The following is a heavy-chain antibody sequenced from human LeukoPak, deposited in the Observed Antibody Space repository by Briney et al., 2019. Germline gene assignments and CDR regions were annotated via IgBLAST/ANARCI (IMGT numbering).Heavy chain of an antibody. CDR3: ARPIRN. CDR2: MYYTGTI. CDR1: GDSITSSSYY. Sequence: PSETLSLTCTVSGDSITSSSYYWGWIRQPPGKGLEWIGTMYYTGTIYYNLSLKSRVTISVDTSKNQFSLSLSSVTAADTAVYYCARPIRNWGQGTLVIVSS. J-gene: IGHJ4*02. V-gene: IGHV4-39*07.